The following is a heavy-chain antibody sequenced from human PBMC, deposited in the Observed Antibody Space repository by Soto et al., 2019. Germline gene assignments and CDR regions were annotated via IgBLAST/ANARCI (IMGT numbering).Heavy chain of an antibody. D-gene: IGHD4-17*01. CDR3: ARDSGDYSMDY. CDR2: IYYSGST. CDR1: GGSINSYY. Sequence: QVQLQESGPGLVKPSETLSLTCTVSGGSINSYYWSWIRQPPGKGLEWIGYIYYSGSTNYNPSLKSRVTISVDTSKNQFSLKLSSVTAADTAVYYCARDSGDYSMDYWGQGTLVTVSS. J-gene: IGHJ4*02. V-gene: IGHV4-59*01.